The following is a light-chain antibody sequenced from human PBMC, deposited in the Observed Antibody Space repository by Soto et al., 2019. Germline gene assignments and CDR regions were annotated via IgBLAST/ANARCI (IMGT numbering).Light chain of an antibody. CDR2: GNI. Sequence: QSVLTQPPSVSGAPGQRVSISCTGSSSNIGAGYDVYWYQQFPGTAPKLVIYGNINRPSGVPDRFSGSKSGTSASLAITGLQAEDEADYYCQSYDSSLSGSYVFGTGTKVTVL. CDR3: QSYDSSLSGSYV. J-gene: IGLJ1*01. V-gene: IGLV1-40*01. CDR1: SSNIGAGYD.